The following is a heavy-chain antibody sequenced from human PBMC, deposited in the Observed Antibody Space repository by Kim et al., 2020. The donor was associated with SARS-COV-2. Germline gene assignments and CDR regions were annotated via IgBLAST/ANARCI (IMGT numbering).Heavy chain of an antibody. V-gene: IGHV4-39*07. CDR3: ARDLGSPGCWFDP. CDR1: GGSISSSSYY. Sequence: SETLSLTCTVSGGSISSSSYYWGWIRQPPGKGLEWIGTIYYSGSTYYNPSLKSRVTISVDTSKNQFSLKLSSVTAADTAGYYCARDLGSPGCWFDPWGQGTLVPVPS. CDR2: IYYSGST. J-gene: IGHJ5*02.